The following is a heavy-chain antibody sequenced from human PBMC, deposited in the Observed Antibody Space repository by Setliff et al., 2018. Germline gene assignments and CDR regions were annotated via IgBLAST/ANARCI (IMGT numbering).Heavy chain of an antibody. Sequence: PGGSLRLSCAASGFIVSSNWVVIVILSGPGKGLVWVSRINPDGSTTSYADSVKGRFTISRDKAKNTVYLQMNSLTAEDTAIYYCAKAPYTSGWHFDDYWGHGTLVTVSS. D-gene: IGHD6-19*01. J-gene: IGHJ4*01. CDR3: AKAPYTSGWHFDDY. CDR2: INPDGSTT. CDR1: GFIVSSNW. V-gene: IGHV3-74*01.